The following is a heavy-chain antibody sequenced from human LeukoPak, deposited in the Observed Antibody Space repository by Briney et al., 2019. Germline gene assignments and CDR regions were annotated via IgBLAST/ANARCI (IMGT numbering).Heavy chain of an antibody. Sequence: GGSLRLSCAASGFIVSSNLMSWVRQAPGKGLVWVSHIKSDGSGINYADSVKGRFTISRDNAKNTLYLQMNSLRAEDTAVYYCTSGSYYNDYWGQGTLVTVSS. CDR3: TSGSYYNDY. D-gene: IGHD3-10*01. J-gene: IGHJ4*02. V-gene: IGHV3-74*01. CDR1: GFIVSSNL. CDR2: IKSDGSGI.